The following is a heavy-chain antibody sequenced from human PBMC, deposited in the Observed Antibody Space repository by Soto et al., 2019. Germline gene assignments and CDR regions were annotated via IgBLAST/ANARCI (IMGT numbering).Heavy chain of an antibody. CDR2: IYYSGST. Sequence: PSETLSLTCTVSGGSISNSSDYWGWIRQPPGKGLEWIGSIYYSGSTYYNPSLRSRVTISADTSKNQFSLKLSSVTAADTAVYYCARHFSSSWYSFDCWGQGTRVTVSS. CDR3: ARHFSSSWYSFDC. J-gene: IGHJ4*02. V-gene: IGHV4-39*01. D-gene: IGHD6-13*01. CDR1: GGSISNSSDY.